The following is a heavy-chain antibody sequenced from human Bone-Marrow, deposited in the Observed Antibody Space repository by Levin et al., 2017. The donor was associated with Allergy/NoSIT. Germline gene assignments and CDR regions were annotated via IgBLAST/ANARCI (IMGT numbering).Heavy chain of an antibody. CDR3: ARDQRIAAGGLYYYYGMDV. V-gene: IGHV1-18*01. J-gene: IGHJ6*02. Sequence: ASVKVSCKASGYTFTSYGISWVRQAPGQGLEWMGWISAYNGNTNYAQKLQGRVTMTTDTSTSTAYMELRSLRSDDTAVYYCARDQRIAAGGLYYYYGMDVWGQGTTVTVSS. D-gene: IGHD6-13*01. CDR1: GYTFTSYG. CDR2: ISAYNGNT.